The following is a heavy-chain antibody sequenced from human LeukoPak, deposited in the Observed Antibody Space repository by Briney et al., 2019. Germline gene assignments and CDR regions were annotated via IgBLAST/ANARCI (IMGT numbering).Heavy chain of an antibody. Sequence: SETLSLTCTASGGSISSSSYYWGWLRQPPGQGLEGLVRIYYRGGTYYNPSLNRLDLKSVNTTKNQFSLKLSSVTAADTAVYYGHRAVDAFYIWGQGIMVTVSS. J-gene: IGHJ3*02. CDR1: GGSISSSSYY. V-gene: IGHV4-39*01. CDR2: IYYRGGT. D-gene: IGHD5-24*01. CDR3: HRAVDAFYI.